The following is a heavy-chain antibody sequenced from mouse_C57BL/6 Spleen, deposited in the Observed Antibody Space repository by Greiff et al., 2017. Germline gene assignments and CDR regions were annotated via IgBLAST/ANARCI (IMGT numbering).Heavy chain of an antibody. CDR3: ARPGIGHDAMDY. V-gene: IGHV1-59*01. CDR2: IDPSDSYT. J-gene: IGHJ4*01. D-gene: IGHD3-3*01. Sequence: QVQLQQPGAELVRPGTSVKLSCKASGYTFTSYWMHWVKQRPGQGLEWIGRIDPSDSYTNYNQKFKGKATLTVDTSSSTAYMQLSSLTSEDSAVYYCARPGIGHDAMDYWGQGTSVTVSS. CDR1: GYTFTSYW.